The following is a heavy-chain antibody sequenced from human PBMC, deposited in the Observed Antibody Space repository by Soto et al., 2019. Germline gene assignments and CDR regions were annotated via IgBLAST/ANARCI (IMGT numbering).Heavy chain of an antibody. CDR1: GFTFSSFA. V-gene: IGHV3-23*01. Sequence: GGSLRLSCAASGFTFSSFAMSWVRQAPGKGLEWVSSISGSGESTYYAGSVKGRRSISRDNSKITLYLQVNSLRAEDTAVYDCAKRREGGYYIFDYWGQGTPVTVSS. D-gene: IGHD3-10*01. CDR2: ISGSGEST. J-gene: IGHJ4*02. CDR3: AKRREGGYYIFDY.